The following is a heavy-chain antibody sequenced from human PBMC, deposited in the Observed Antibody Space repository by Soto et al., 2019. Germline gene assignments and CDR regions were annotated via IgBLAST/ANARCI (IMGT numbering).Heavy chain of an antibody. J-gene: IGHJ6*02. CDR3: ARQVGANPSFFYYGMDV. CDR2: IDPSDSYT. Sequence: GESLKISCKGSGYSFTSYWISWVRQMPGKGLEWMGRIDPSDSYTNYSPSFQGHVTISADKSISTAYLQWSSLKASDTAMYYCARQVGANPSFFYYGMDVWGQGTTVTVSS. D-gene: IGHD1-26*01. V-gene: IGHV5-10-1*01. CDR1: GYSFTSYW.